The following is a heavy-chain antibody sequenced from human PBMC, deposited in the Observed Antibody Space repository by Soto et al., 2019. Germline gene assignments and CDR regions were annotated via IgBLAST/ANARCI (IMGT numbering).Heavy chain of an antibody. V-gene: IGHV3-30*18. J-gene: IGHJ4*02. CDR3: AKGDYGDYFSDRFDY. CDR2: ISYDEINK. D-gene: IGHD4-17*01. CDR1: GFAFTTYG. Sequence: QVQLVESGGGVVQPGRSLRLSCAASGFAFTTYGMHWVRQAPGKGLEWVAFISYDEINKYYADSVKGRFTISRDNSKNTLYLQMNTLRAEDTAVYYCAKGDYGDYFSDRFDYWGQGTLVTVSS.